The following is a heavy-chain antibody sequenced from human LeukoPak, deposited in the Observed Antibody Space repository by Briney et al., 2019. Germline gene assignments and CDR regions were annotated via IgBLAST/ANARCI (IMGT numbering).Heavy chain of an antibody. J-gene: IGHJ3*02. D-gene: IGHD3-22*01. CDR2: INHSGST. CDR1: GGSFSGYY. CDR3: ARGLMYYYDSSGYYWARLDAFDI. V-gene: IGHV4-34*01. Sequence: SETLSLTCAVYGGSFSGYYWSWLRQPPGKGLEWIGEINHSGSTNYNPSLKSRVTISVDTSKNQFSLKLSSVTAADTAVYYCARGLMYYYDSSGYYWARLDAFDIWGQGTMVTVSS.